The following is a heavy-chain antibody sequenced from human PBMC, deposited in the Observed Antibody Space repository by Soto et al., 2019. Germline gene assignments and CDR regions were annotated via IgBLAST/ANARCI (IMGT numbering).Heavy chain of an antibody. Sequence: SLRLSCAASGFTFSLYAIHWVRQAPGKGLEWVAAIWGDGSDKKYADSVKGRFTVSRDNSKNSLYLQMNSLRAGDTAIYFCARAIGPTLFDYWGQGTLVTAPQ. CDR3: ARAIGPTLFDY. CDR1: GFTFSLYA. J-gene: IGHJ4*02. CDR2: IWGDGSDK. V-gene: IGHV3-33*01. D-gene: IGHD3-22*01.